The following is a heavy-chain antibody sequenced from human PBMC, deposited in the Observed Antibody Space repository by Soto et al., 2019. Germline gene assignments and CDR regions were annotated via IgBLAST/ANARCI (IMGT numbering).Heavy chain of an antibody. D-gene: IGHD5-12*01. J-gene: IGHJ5*02. Sequence: GGSLRLSCVASGFTFSSYAMNWVRQAPGKGLEWISVISNSGHSAYYADSVKGRFTISRDNSKNTLYLQIKSLRAEDTAAYYCAKGGPTFVNYFGPWGQGTLVTSPQ. V-gene: IGHV3-23*01. CDR1: GFTFSSYA. CDR2: ISNSGHSA. CDR3: AKGGPTFVNYFGP.